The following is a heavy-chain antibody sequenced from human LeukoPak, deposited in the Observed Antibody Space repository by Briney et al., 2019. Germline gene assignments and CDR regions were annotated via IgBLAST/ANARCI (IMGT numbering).Heavy chain of an antibody. J-gene: IGHJ4*02. CDR2: IIPILGIA. CDR3: ARGDGDGYNYHYFDY. D-gene: IGHD5-24*01. CDR1: GGTFSSYT. V-gene: IGHV1-69*02. Sequence: SVKVSCKASGGTFSSYTISWVRQAPGQGLEWMGRIIPILGIANYAQKFQGRDTITADKSTSTAYMELSSLRSEDTAVYYCARGDGDGYNYHYFDYWGQGTLVTVSS.